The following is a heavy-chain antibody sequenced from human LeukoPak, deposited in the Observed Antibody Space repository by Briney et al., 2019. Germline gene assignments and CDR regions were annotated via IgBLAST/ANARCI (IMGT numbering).Heavy chain of an antibody. CDR2: INSDESSP. CDR1: GFTFSNYW. Sequence: PGGSLRLSCAASGFTFSNYWMHWVRQAPGKGLVWVSRINSDESSPSYAASVKGRFSISRDNARNTRYLQMNSLRAEDTAVYYCARGEVVVAATPFDYWGQGTLVTVSS. V-gene: IGHV3-74*01. J-gene: IGHJ4*02. D-gene: IGHD2-15*01. CDR3: ARGEVVVAATPFDY.